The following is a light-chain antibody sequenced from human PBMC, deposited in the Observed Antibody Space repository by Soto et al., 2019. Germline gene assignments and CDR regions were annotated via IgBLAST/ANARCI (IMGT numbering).Light chain of an antibody. V-gene: IGKV3-20*01. Sequence: EILLTQSPGTLSLSPGERATLSCSASQSVSSSYLSWYQLKPGQAPRLLIYGASSRATGIPDRFSGSGSGTDFTLTISRLEPEDFAVYYCQQYGYSFSAFGQGTKVEL. CDR2: GAS. J-gene: IGKJ1*01. CDR3: QQYGYSFSA. CDR1: QSVSSSY.